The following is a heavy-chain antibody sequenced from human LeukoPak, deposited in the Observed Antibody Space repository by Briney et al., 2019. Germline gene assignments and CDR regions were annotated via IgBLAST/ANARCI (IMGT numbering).Heavy chain of an antibody. V-gene: IGHV1-2*02. J-gene: IGHJ5*02. Sequence: ASVKVSCKASGYTFSAYHIHWVRQAPGQGLEWMGWINPNSGGTNFAPKFHGRVSMTRDTSLNTAYMELNSLRSDDTAVYYCARGDKKENLSGPSGYFDPWGQGSLVTVSS. CDR2: INPNSGGT. D-gene: IGHD3-10*01. CDR1: GYTFSAYH. CDR3: ARGDKKENLSGPSGYFDP.